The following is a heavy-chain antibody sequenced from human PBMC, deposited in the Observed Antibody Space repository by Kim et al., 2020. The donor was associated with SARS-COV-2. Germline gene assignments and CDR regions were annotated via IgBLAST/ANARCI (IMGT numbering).Heavy chain of an antibody. V-gene: IGHV4-4*07. Sequence: SETLSLTCTVSGGSISSYYWSWIRQPAGKGLEWIGRIYTSGSTNYNPSLKSRVTMSVNTSKNQFSLKLSPVTAADTAVYYCARAICKKGGGGGSCYGMDVWGQETTVTVSS. CDR1: GGSISSYY. D-gene: IGHD2-15*01. CDR3: ARAICKKGGGGGSCYGMDV. CDR2: IYTSGST. J-gene: IGHJ6*02.